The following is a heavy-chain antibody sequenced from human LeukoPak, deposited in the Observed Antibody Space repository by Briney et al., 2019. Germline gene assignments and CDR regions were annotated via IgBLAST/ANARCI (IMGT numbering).Heavy chain of an antibody. CDR3: ARRSDGYNFDWYFDL. Sequence: GESLKISCKGSGYSFTSYWIGWVRQMPGKGLEWMGIIYPGDSDTGYSPSFQGQVTISADKSISPAYLQWSSLKASDTAMYYCARRSDGYNFDWYFDLWDRGTLVTVSS. J-gene: IGHJ2*01. CDR1: GYSFTSYW. CDR2: IYPGDSDT. D-gene: IGHD5-24*01. V-gene: IGHV5-51*01.